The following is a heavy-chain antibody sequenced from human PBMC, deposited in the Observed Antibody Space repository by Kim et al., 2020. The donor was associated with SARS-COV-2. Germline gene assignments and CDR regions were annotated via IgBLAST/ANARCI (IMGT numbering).Heavy chain of an antibody. D-gene: IGHD1-26*01. Sequence: GESLKISCKGSGYSFTSYWIGWVRQMPGKGLEWMGIIYPGDSDTRYSPSFQGQVTISADKSISTAYLQWSSLKASDTAMYYCARRAKSWERLYYFDYWGQGTLVTVSS. V-gene: IGHV5-51*01. CDR2: IYPGDSDT. CDR3: ARRAKSWERLYYFDY. CDR1: GYSFTSYW. J-gene: IGHJ4*02.